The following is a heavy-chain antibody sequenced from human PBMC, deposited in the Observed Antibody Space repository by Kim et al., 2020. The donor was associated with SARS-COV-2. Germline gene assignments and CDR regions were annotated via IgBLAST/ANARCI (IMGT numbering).Heavy chain of an antibody. V-gene: IGHV3-30*04. Sequence: GGSLRLSCSASGFAVSGYPMHWVRQAPGKGLEWVAVISYDGKVTKYADSVRGRITISRDDSKDTLYLQMNSLRPEDTALYYCASAPIWGINDYFDNWGQG. CDR2: ISYDGKVT. D-gene: IGHD7-27*01. CDR3: ASAPIWGINDYFDN. J-gene: IGHJ4*02. CDR1: GFAVSGYP.